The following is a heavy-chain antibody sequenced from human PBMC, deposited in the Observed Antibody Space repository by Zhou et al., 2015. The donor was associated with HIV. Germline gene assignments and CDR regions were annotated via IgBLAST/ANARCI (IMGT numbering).Heavy chain of an antibody. CDR1: GGAFSSYA. CDR2: IIPMFGTV. Sequence: QVQLVQSGAEVKKPGSSVKVSCKASGGAFSSYAISWVRQAPGQGLDWMGGIIPMFGTVQYAQKFQGRVTITADESTNTAYMELSSLRSEDTAAYYCAREGWGSWYFDLWGRGTLVSVSS. J-gene: IGHJ2*01. V-gene: IGHV1-69*01. D-gene: IGHD7-27*01. CDR3: AREGWGSWYFDL.